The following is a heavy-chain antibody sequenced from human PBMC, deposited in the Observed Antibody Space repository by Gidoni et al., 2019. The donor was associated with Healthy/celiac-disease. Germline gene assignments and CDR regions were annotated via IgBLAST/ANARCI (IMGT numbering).Heavy chain of an antibody. CDR2: INHSGRT. CDR3: ARGGGITLIVASPKRNWFDP. D-gene: IGHD3-22*01. CDR1: GGSCSGYY. V-gene: IGHV4-34*01. J-gene: IGHJ5*02. Sequence: QVQLQQWGAGLLKASETLSLTCAVDGGSCSGYYWSWIRQPPGKGLEWIGEINHSGRTNYNPSLKSRVTIAVDTSKNQFSLKLSSVTAADTAVYYCARGGGITLIVASPKRNWFDPWGQGTLVTVSS.